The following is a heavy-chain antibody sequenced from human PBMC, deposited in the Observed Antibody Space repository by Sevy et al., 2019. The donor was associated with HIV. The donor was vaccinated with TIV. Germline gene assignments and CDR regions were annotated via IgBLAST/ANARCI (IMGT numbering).Heavy chain of an antibody. Sequence: GGSLRLSCAASGFTFSSYSMNWVRQAPGKGLEWVSYISSSSSTIYYADSVKGRFTISRDNAKNSLYLQMNSLRDEDTAVYYCARTSGDSSGYYYGIFRNYYYGMDVWGQGTTFTVSS. CDR1: GFTFSSYS. CDR2: ISSSSSTI. J-gene: IGHJ6*02. D-gene: IGHD3-22*01. CDR3: ARTSGDSSGYYYGIFRNYYYGMDV. V-gene: IGHV3-48*02.